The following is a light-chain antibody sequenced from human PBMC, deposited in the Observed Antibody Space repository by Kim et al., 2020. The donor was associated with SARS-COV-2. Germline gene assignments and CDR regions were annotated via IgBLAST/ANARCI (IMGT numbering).Light chain of an antibody. CDR1: QTVPNDC. V-gene: IGKV3-20*01. Sequence: SPGAGATLSCRASQTVPNDCLAWFQQKPSQSPRLLIYGSSIRATGISDRFSGGGFETDFSLTINRVEPEDSAVYYCQQYATSPVSFGQGTKLEI. CDR3: QQYATSPVS. J-gene: IGKJ2*01. CDR2: GSS.